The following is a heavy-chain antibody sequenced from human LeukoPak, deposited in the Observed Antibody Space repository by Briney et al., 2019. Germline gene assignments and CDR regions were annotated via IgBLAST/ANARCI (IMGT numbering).Heavy chain of an antibody. CDR2: IYYSGST. D-gene: IGHD3-10*01. CDR3: ARYKTPHGVRAFDI. V-gene: IGHV4-61*05. J-gene: IGHJ3*02. CDR1: GGSISSSSYY. Sequence: SETLSLTCTVSGGSISSSSYYWSWIRQPPGKGLEWIGYIYYSGSTNYNPSLKSRVTISVDTSKNQFSLKLSSVTAADTAVYYCARYKTPHGVRAFDIWGQGTMVTVSS.